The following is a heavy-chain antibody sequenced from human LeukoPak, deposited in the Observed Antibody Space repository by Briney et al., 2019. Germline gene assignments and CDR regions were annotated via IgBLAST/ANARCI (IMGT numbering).Heavy chain of an antibody. CDR3: ARATEMATNDY. CDR1: GGSISSYY. D-gene: IGHD5-24*01. J-gene: IGHJ4*02. V-gene: IGHV4-59*01. Sequence: SETLSLTCTVSGGSISSYYWSWIRHPPGKGLEWIGYIYYSGSTNYNPSLESRVTISVDTSKNQFSLKLSSVTAADTAVYYCARATEMATNDYWGQGTLVTVSS. CDR2: IYYSGST.